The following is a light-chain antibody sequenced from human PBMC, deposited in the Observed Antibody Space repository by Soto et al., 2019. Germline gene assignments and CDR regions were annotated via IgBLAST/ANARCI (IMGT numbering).Light chain of an antibody. J-gene: IGLJ3*02. CDR1: SSDVGGYNY. CDR2: DVS. V-gene: IGLV2-14*01. Sequence: QSALTQPASVAGSPGQSITISCTGTSSDVGGYNYVSWYQQHPGKAPKLMIYDVSNRPSGVSNRFSGSKSGNTASLTISGLQAGEGDDYSCISYTLISTPSGVFGGGPTLTVL. CDR3: ISYTLISTPSGV.